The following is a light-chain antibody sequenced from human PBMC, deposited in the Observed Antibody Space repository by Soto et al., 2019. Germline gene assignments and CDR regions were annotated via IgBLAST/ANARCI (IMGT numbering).Light chain of an antibody. J-gene: IGLJ1*01. V-gene: IGLV2-14*01. CDR2: DVS. CDR3: SSYSSSNTRGLYV. CDR1: SSDVGGYNH. Sequence: QSALTQPASVSGSPGQSITISCTGTSSDVGGYNHVSWYQQHPGKAPKVMIYDVSKRPSGVSDRFSGSKSGNTASLTISGLQAEDEADYHCSSYSSSNTRGLYVFGTGTKLTVL.